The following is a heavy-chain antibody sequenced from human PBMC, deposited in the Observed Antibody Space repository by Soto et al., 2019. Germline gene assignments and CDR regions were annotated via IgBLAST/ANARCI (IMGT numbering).Heavy chain of an antibody. Sequence: SETLSLTCTVSGGSISSYYWSWIRQPPGKGLEWIGYIYYSGSTNYNPSLKSRVTISVDTSKNQFSLKLSSVTAADTAVYYCARGYSSSWYYYYGMDVWGQGTTVTVSS. V-gene: IGHV4-59*01. CDR2: IYYSGST. CDR1: GGSISSYY. CDR3: ARGYSSSWYYYYGMDV. D-gene: IGHD6-13*01. J-gene: IGHJ6*02.